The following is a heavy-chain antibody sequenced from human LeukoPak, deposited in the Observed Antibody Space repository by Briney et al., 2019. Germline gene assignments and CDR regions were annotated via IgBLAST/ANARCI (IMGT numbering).Heavy chain of an antibody. CDR2: IIPIFGTA. V-gene: IGHV1-69*06. Sequence: SVKVSCKASGGTFSSYAISWVRQAPGQGLEWMGGIIPIFGTANYAQKFQGRVTITADKSTSTAYMELSSLRSEDTAVYYCASGFGDYAAYYYYYYMDVWGKGTTVTVSS. J-gene: IGHJ6*03. CDR3: ASGFGDYAAYYYYYYMDV. CDR1: GGTFSSYA. D-gene: IGHD4-17*01.